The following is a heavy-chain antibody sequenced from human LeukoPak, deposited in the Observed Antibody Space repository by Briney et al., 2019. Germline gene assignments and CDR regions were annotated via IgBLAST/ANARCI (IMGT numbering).Heavy chain of an antibody. V-gene: IGHV1-18*01. J-gene: IGHJ4*02. CDR1: GYTFTSYG. D-gene: IGHD3-16*01. CDR2: ISAYNGNT. Sequence: ASVKVSCKASGYTFTSYGISWVRQAPGQGLEWMGWISAYNGNTNYAQKLQGRVTMTTDTSTSTAYMELRSLRSDDTAVYYCARGTGGWVISWGSHANYFDYWGQGTLVTVSS. CDR3: ARGTGGWVISWGSHANYFDY.